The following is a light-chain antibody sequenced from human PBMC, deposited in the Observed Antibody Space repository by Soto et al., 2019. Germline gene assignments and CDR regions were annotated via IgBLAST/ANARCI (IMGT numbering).Light chain of an antibody. J-gene: IGKJ3*01. CDR3: QQYYSHPFT. Sequence: AIRMTQSPSSFSASTGDRVTITCRASRGISNYLAWYRQKPGQAPKLLMHAASTLQSGVPSRFSGSGSGTDFTLTISCLQSEDFATYYCQQYYSHPFTFGPGTKVDIK. CDR1: RGISNY. V-gene: IGKV1-8*01. CDR2: AAS.